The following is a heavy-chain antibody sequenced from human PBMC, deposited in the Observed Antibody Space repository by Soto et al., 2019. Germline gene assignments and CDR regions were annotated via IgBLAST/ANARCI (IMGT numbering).Heavy chain of an antibody. D-gene: IGHD6-19*01. CDR2: IWYDGSNK. CDR3: ARDKVAATEGMDV. Sequence: QVQLVESGGGVVQPGRSLRLSCAASGFTFSSYGMHWVRQAPGKGLEWVAVIWYDGSNKYYADSVKGRFTISRDNSKNTLYLQMNSLGAEDTAVYYCARDKVAATEGMDVWGQGTTVTVSS. CDR1: GFTFSSYG. V-gene: IGHV3-33*01. J-gene: IGHJ6*02.